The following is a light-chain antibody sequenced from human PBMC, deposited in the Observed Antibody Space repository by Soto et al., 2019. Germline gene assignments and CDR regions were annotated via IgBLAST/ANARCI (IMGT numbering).Light chain of an antibody. J-gene: IGKJ3*01. CDR3: QQYDKIPHA. Sequence: DIQMTQSPSSLSASLGDRVIITCQASKDIKKYLNWYQQKPGKAPKLLISETSNLETGVPSRFSGSGSGTDFTFTISTLQSEDLATYYCQQYDKIPHAYGHGTKVDI. CDR2: ETS. CDR1: KDIKKY. V-gene: IGKV1-33*01.